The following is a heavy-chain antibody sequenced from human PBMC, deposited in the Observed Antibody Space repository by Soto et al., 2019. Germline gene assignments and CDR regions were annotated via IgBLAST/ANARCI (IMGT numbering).Heavy chain of an antibody. CDR1: GGTFGNTA. V-gene: IGHV1-69*12. Sequence: QVQLVQSGAEVKEPGSSVNVSCKTSGGTFGNTAVTWVRQAPGQGLEWIGGIVPMFGTANYAQKFQGRVTITADESPSTAYLELSSLRSDATAVYYCARDGDPGYSFWSGPLGGGRFDPWGQGTLVTVSS. J-gene: IGHJ5*02. D-gene: IGHD3-3*01. CDR3: ARDGDPGYSFWSGPLGGGRFDP. CDR2: IVPMFGTA.